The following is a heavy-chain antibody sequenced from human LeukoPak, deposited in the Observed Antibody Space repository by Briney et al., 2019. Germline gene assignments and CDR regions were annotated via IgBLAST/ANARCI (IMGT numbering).Heavy chain of an antibody. CDR1: GGSIISSSYY. D-gene: IGHD4-23*01. CDR2: IYYSGSS. J-gene: IGHJ6*03. V-gene: IGHV4-39*01. Sequence: SETLSLTCTVSGGSIISSSYYWGWIRQPPGKGLEWIASIYYSGSSYYNPSLKSRVTISVDTSKNQFSLNLSSVTAADTAVYYCGGVNRDYYYTDVWGKGTTVTVSS. CDR3: GGVNRDYYYTDV.